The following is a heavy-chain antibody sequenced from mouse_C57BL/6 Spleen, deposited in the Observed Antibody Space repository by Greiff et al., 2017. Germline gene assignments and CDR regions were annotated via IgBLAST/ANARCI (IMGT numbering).Heavy chain of an antibody. Sequence: QVQLKESGAELARPGASVKLSCKASGYTFTSYGISWVKQRTGQGLEWIGEIYPRSGNTYYNEKFKGKATLTADKSSSTAYMELRSLTSEDSAVYFCARTPFTTVVADYFDYWGQGTTLTVSS. J-gene: IGHJ2*01. D-gene: IGHD1-1*01. CDR1: GYTFTSYG. CDR2: IYPRSGNT. CDR3: ARTPFTTVVADYFDY. V-gene: IGHV1-81*01.